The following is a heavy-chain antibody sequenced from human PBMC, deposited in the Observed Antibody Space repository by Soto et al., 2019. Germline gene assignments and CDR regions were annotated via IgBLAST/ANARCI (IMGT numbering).Heavy chain of an antibody. J-gene: IGHJ6*02. CDR3: AKEVWSGPMDV. Sequence: QVQLVESGGGVVQPGRSLRLSCAASGFIFSSYGMHWVRQAPGKGLEWVAVISYDGSNKYYADSVKGRFTISRDNSKNPLYLQMNSLGAEDTAVYYCAKEVWSGPMDVWGQGTTVTVSS. V-gene: IGHV3-30*18. CDR2: ISYDGSNK. CDR1: GFIFSSYG. D-gene: IGHD3-3*01.